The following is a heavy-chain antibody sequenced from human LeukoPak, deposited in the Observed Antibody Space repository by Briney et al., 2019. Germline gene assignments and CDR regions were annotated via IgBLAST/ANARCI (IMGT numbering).Heavy chain of an antibody. CDR1: GDSISNGDYF. CDR3: ARESSNWFDP. J-gene: IGHJ5*02. CDR2: IYHSGTT. Sequence: EPSETLSLTCTVSGDSISNGDYFWSWIRQPPGKGLEWIGYIYHSGTTYYNLSLKSRVTISVDMSKNQFSLKLSSVTAADTAVYYCARESSNWFDPWGQGTLITVSS. V-gene: IGHV4-30-4*01.